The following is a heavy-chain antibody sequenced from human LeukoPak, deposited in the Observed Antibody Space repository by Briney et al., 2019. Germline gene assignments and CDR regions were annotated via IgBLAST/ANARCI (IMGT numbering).Heavy chain of an antibody. CDR1: GFTFSSYW. Sequence: PGGSLRLSCAASGFTFSSYWMSWVRQAPGKGLEWVSAISGSGGSTYYADSVKGRFTISRDNSKNTLYLQMNSLRAEDTAVYYCAKGDYYDSSGYYYRLHFDYWGQGTLVTVSS. J-gene: IGHJ4*02. CDR2: ISGSGGST. D-gene: IGHD3-22*01. CDR3: AKGDYYDSSGYYYRLHFDY. V-gene: IGHV3-23*01.